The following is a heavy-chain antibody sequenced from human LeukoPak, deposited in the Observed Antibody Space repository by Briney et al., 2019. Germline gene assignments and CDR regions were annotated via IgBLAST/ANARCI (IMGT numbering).Heavy chain of an antibody. CDR2: IYTSGST. D-gene: IGHD5-12*01. V-gene: IGHV4-4*07. J-gene: IGHJ6*03. CDR1: GGSISSYY. CDR3: ARDLGGYDSVDYYYYYYMDV. Sequence: TSETLSLTCTVSGGSISSYYWSWVRQPAGKGLEWIGRIYTSGSTNYNPSLKSRVTMSVDTSKNQFSLKLSSVTAADTAVYYCARDLGGYDSVDYYYYYYMDVWGKGTTVTISS.